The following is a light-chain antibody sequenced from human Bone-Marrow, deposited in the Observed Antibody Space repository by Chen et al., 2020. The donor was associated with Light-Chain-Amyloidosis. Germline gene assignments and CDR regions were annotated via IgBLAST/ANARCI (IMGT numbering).Light chain of an antibody. Sequence: SYELTQPPSVSVSPGQTARITCSGDDLPKKYAYWYQQKPGQAPVLVIHRDTERPSGISERFSGTSSGTTATLTISGVQAEDEADYHCQSADSSDTYEVIFGGGTKLTVL. CDR3: QSADSSDTYEVI. CDR1: DLPKKY. V-gene: IGLV3-25*03. J-gene: IGLJ2*01. CDR2: RDT.